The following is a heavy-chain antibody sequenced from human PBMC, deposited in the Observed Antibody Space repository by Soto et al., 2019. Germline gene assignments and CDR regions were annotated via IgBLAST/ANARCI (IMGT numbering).Heavy chain of an antibody. D-gene: IGHD2-21*01. Sequence: PSETLSLTCAVSGDSVNSGLYYWSWIRQHPGKGLEWIGYIYFSGSSHYNPSLEGRVSMSLDTSKSQFSLLLASVTVADTAVCYCARVYVVLAVFHYWCQ. CDR2: IYFSGSS. J-gene: IGHJ4*02. V-gene: IGHV4-31*11. CDR1: GDSVNSGLYY. CDR3: ARVYVVLAVFHY.